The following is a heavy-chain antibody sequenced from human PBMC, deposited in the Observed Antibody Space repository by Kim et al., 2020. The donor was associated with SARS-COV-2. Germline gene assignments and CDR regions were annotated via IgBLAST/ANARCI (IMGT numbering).Heavy chain of an antibody. CDR3: ATLVTAIARGYYYYGMDF. CDR2: IYYSGDT. J-gene: IGHJ6*01. Sequence: SETLSLTCTVSGAAIRSPGYYWNWVRQRTGKGLEWMGYIYYSGDTYYSPSLKSRLTMSVDTSMSQFSLKLNSVTAADTAVYYCATLVTAIARGYYYYGMDFWGLGTTVTVSS. V-gene: IGHV4-31*03. CDR1: GAAIRSPGYY. D-gene: IGHD2-21*02.